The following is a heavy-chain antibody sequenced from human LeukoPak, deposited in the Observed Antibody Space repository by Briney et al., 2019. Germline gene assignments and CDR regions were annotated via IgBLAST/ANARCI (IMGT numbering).Heavy chain of an antibody. J-gene: IGHJ4*02. CDR3: ARALVYYFDS. V-gene: IGHV1-46*01. CDR2: ITPTGGTT. Sequence: ASVKVSCKASGYIFTNYYIHWVRQAPGQGLEWMGLITPTGGTTIYAQKFQGRVTMTSDLSTSTVNMDLSSLRSEDTAVYYCARALVYYFDSWDQGTLVTVSS. D-gene: IGHD2-8*01. CDR1: GYIFTNYY.